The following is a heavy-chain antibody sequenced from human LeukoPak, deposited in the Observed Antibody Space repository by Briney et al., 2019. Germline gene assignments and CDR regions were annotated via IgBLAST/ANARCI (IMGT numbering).Heavy chain of an antibody. D-gene: IGHD3-10*01. CDR3: ARGSITMVRGALGGY. V-gene: IGHV4-39*07. J-gene: IGHJ4*02. CDR2: IYYSGST. CDR1: GGSISSSSYY. Sequence: SETLSLTCTVSGGSISSSSYYWGWIRQPPGKGLEWIGSIYYSGSTNYNPSLKSRVTISVDTSKNQFSLKLSSVTAADTAVYYCARGSITMVRGALGGYWGQGTLVTVSS.